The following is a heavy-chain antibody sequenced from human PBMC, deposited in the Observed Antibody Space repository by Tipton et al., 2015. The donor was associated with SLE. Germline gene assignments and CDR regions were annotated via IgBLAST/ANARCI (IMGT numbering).Heavy chain of an antibody. V-gene: IGHV3-48*03. CDR3: AGGHDRYYYYYYGMDV. CDR2: ISSSGSTI. D-gene: IGHD5-12*01. Sequence: SLRLSCAASGFTFSIYEMNWVRQAPGKGLDWLSYISSSGSTIYYADSVKGRFTISRDNAKNSLYLQMNSLRAEDTAVYYCAGGHDRYYYYYYGMDVWGQGTTVTVSS. J-gene: IGHJ6*02. CDR1: GFTFSIYE.